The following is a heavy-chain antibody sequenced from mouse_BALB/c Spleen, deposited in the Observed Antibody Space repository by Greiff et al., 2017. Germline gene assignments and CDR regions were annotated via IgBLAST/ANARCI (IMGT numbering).Heavy chain of an antibody. CDR3: ARGPYGSSSYCDY. J-gene: IGHJ2*01. CDR2: IDPANGNT. Sequence: VHVKQSGAELVKPGASVKLSCTASGFNIKDTYMHWVKQRPEQGLEWIGRIDPANGNTKYDPKFQGKATITADTSSNTAYLQLSSLTSEDTAVYYCARGPYGSSSYCDYWGQGTTRTVAA. CDR1: GFNIKDTY. D-gene: IGHD1-1*01. V-gene: IGHV14-3*02.